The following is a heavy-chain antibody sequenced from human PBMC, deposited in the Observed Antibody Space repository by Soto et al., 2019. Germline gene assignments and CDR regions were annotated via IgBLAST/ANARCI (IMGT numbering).Heavy chain of an antibody. CDR1: GGTFSNHA. J-gene: IGHJ3*02. Sequence: QVHLVQSGAEVKKPGSSVKVSCKASGGTFSNHAINWVRQAPGQGLEWMGRIITIFTTTNYAQKFQGRVTITADESTITAYMALSSLKHDDTAVYYCAREVAADGTFREDVFDIWGQGTLVTVSS. CDR3: AREVAADGTFREDVFDI. D-gene: IGHD6-13*01. CDR2: IITIFTTT. V-gene: IGHV1-69*12.